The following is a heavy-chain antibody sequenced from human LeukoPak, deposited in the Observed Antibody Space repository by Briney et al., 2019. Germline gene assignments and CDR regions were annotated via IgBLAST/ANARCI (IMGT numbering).Heavy chain of an antibody. CDR3: ARGHYDFWSGYYLKGYDV. J-gene: IGHJ6*04. CDR2: IIPIFGTA. D-gene: IGHD3-3*01. V-gene: IGHV1-69*05. CDR1: GGTFTSYA. Sequence: SVKVSCKASGGTFTSYAISWVRQAPGQGLEWMGGIIPIFGTANYAQKFQGRVTITTDESTSTAYMELSSLRSEDTAVYYCARGHYDFWSGYYLKGYDVWGKGTTVTVSS.